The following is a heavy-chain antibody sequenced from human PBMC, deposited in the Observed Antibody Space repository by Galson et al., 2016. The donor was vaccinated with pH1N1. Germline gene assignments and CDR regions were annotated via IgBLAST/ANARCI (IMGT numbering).Heavy chain of an antibody. CDR2: ITPTDGST. CDR3: ARDPSYCGGDCYLGGAFDI. Sequence: SVKFSCKASGYSFTRYYVHWVRQAPGQGLEWMGIITPTDGSTRYAQKLQGRVAMTRDTSTSTVYMELSSLRSEDRAVYYCARDPSYCGGDCYLGGAFDIWGQGTMVTVSS. D-gene: IGHD2-21*02. J-gene: IGHJ3*02. CDR1: GYSFTRYY. V-gene: IGHV1-46*04.